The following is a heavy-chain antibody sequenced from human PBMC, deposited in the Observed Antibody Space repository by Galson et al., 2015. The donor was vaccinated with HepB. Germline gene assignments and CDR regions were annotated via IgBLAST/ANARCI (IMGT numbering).Heavy chain of an antibody. V-gene: IGHV4-31*03. Sequence: TLSLTCTVSGGYRWSWVRHHPGGGLEWIGFIYDSGSTSSNPSLKGRVTLSVDTSKNQFALNLNFVTAADTAVYYCAGGDDSSKIGSWGQGTLVTVSS. CDR2: IYDSGST. D-gene: IGHD3-16*01. J-gene: IGHJ4*02. CDR1: GGYR. CDR3: AGGDDSSKIGS.